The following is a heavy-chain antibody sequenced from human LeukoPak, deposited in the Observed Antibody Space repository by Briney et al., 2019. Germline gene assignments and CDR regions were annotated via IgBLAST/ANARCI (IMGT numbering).Heavy chain of an antibody. J-gene: IGHJ4*02. Sequence: GGSLRLSCVASGFTFNNFAMTWVRQAPGKGLVWVSRVKYDGSTTTYADSVKGRFTISRDNAKNILYLQMNSLRVEDTAVYYCARDLDWLLFDYWGQGTLVTVSS. CDR2: VKYDGSTT. CDR3: ARDLDWLLFDY. V-gene: IGHV3-74*01. CDR1: GFTFNNFA. D-gene: IGHD3-9*01.